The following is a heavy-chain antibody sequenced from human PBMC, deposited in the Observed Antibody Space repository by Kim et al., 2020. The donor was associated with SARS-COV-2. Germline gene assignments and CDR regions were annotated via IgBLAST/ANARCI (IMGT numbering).Heavy chain of an antibody. CDR1: GGSVTSSSYF. J-gene: IGHJ4*01. V-gene: IGHV4-39*07. CDR2: ISFTGRP. CDR3: ARVKETVHMVRGVFID. Sequence: SETLSLTCTVSGGSVTSSSYFWGWIRQPPEKGLEWIGSISFTGRPNYNPSLKRRVTISLDTSKDQFSLNMDSLTATDTAVYYCARVKETVHMVRGVFID. D-gene: IGHD3-10*01.